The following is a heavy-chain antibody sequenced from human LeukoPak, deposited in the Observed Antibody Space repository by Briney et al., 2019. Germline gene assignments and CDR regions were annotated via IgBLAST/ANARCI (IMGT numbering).Heavy chain of an antibody. CDR1: GYTLTELS. CDR2: FDPEDGET. Sequence: ASVKVSCKVSGYTLTELSMHWVRQAPGKGLEWMGGFDPEDGETIYAQKFQGRVTMTEDTSTDTAHMELSSLRSEDTAVYYCATEDPGIAVAGVQGAGGDYWGQGTLVTVSS. V-gene: IGHV1-24*01. CDR3: ATEDPGIAVAGVQGAGGDY. D-gene: IGHD6-19*01. J-gene: IGHJ4*02.